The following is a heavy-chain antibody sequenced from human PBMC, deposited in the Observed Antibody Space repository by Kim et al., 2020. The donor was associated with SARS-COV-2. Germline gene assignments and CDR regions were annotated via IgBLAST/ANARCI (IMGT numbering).Heavy chain of an antibody. CDR1: GFTFSNYE. D-gene: IGHD1-26*01. CDR3: ARDSSPLEYSGRYYGAFDI. V-gene: IGHV3-48*03. J-gene: IGHJ3*02. Sequence: GGSLRLSCAASGFTFSNYEMNWVRQAPGKGLEWISYISSSGSTIYFADSVKGRFTISRDNAKNSLYLQMNRLRAEDTAVYYCARDSSPLEYSGRYYGAFDIWGQGTTVTVSS. CDR2: ISSSGSTI.